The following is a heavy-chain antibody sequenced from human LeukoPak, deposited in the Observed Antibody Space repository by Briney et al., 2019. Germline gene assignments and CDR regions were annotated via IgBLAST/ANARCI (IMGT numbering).Heavy chain of an antibody. CDR1: GFIVSSNY. Sequence: PGGSLGLSCAASGFIVSSNYMSWVRQAPGKGLEWISFIYAGGSTYYADSVKGRFTISRDNSKNTLYFQMNSLRPEDTAVYYCASGSSGWYGRFDYWGQGTLVTVSS. J-gene: IGHJ4*02. V-gene: IGHV3-66*01. CDR2: IYAGGST. D-gene: IGHD6-19*01. CDR3: ASGSSGWYGRFDY.